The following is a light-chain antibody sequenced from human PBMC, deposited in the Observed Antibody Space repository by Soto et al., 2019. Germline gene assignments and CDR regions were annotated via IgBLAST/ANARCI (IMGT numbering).Light chain of an antibody. Sequence: VMTQSPATLSVSPGERATLSCRASQSIGSTLAWYQQKTGQTPRLLIYDASTRATGIPARFSGIGSGTEFTLIISSLQSEDFAVYYCQNYNTWPLSFGGGTKVAI. CDR1: QSIGST. CDR3: QNYNTWPLS. CDR2: DAS. J-gene: IGKJ4*01. V-gene: IGKV3-15*01.